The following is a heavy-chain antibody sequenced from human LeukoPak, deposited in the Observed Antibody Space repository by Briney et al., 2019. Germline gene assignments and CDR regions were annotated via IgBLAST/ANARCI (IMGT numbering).Heavy chain of an antibody. CDR1: GGSISSYY. J-gene: IGHJ6*03. CDR3: ARVGYYYYYMDV. V-gene: IGHV4-4*07. Sequence: SETLSLTCTVSGGSISSYYWSWIRQPAGKGLEWIGRIYTSGSTNYNPSLKSRVTIPVDKSKNQFSLKLSSVTAADTAVYYCARVGYYYYYMDVWGKGTTVTVSS. CDR2: IYTSGST.